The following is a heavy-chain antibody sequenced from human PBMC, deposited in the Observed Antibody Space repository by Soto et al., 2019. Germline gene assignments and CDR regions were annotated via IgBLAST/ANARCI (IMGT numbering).Heavy chain of an antibody. D-gene: IGHD2-21*01. V-gene: IGHV4-4*07. CDR3: ARDFVEIATTPDYYYGMDV. CDR2: IYTSGST. Sequence: SETLSLTCTVYGSSISSYYWSWIRQPAGKGLEWIGRIYTSGSTNYNPSLKSRVTMSVDTSKNQFSLKLSSVTAADTAVYYCARDFVEIATTPDYYYGMDVWGQGTTVTVSS. J-gene: IGHJ6*02. CDR1: GSSISSYY.